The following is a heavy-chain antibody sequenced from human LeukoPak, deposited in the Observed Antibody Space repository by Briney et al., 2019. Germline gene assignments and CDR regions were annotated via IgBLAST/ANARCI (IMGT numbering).Heavy chain of an antibody. CDR2: ISGSGYNT. CDR1: GFTFSTYA. Sequence: PGGSLRLSCAASGFTFSTYAMTWVRQAPGKGLEWVSSISGSGYNTYYADSVRGRFTISRDNSKNTLYLQMNTLRAEDTAVYYCAKDRSDNNTWYDGSHWGQGTLVTVSS. CDR3: AKDRSDNNTWYDGSH. D-gene: IGHD5-24*01. J-gene: IGHJ4*02. V-gene: IGHV3-23*01.